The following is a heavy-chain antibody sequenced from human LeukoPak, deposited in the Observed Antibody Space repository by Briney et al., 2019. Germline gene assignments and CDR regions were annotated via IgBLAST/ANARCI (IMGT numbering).Heavy chain of an antibody. CDR3: ARGTYYDFWRGNYYGMDV. CDR1: GDSIISGDYY. Sequence: SETLSLTCTVSGDSIISGDYYWSWLRQPPGKGLEWIGYIYYSGSTNYNPSLKSRVTISVDTSKNQFSLKLSSVTAADTAVYYCARGTYYDFWRGNYYGMDVWGQGTTVTVSS. V-gene: IGHV4-61*08. D-gene: IGHD3-3*01. CDR2: IYYSGST. J-gene: IGHJ6*02.